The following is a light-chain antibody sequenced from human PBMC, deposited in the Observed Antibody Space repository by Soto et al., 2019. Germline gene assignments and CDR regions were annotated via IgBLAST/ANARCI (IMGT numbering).Light chain of an antibody. CDR3: SSYAGSNTYV. CDR1: SSDVGAYNY. V-gene: IGLV2-8*01. J-gene: IGLJ1*01. CDR2: EVN. Sequence: QSALTQPPSASGSPGQSVAISCTGTSSDVGAYNYVCWYQQHPGKAPKLMIYEVNKRPSGVPDRFSGSKSGNTASLTVSGLQAEDEADYFCSSYAGSNTYVFGTGTKLTVL.